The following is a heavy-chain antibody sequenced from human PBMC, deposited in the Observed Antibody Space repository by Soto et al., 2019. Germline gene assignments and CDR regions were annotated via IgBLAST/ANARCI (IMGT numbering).Heavy chain of an antibody. CDR2: IYNDGTYS. V-gene: IGHV3-74*01. CDR1: GFIFKMYW. CDR3: TRGPRPISTGTGAY. Sequence: GGSLRLSCAASGFIFKMYWMHWVRQSPGKGLVWISRIYNDGTYSDYADSVRGRFTISRDNVNGTLYLQMNNLRAEDSGLYYCTRGPRPISTGTGAYWGQGTQVTSPQ. J-gene: IGHJ4*02. D-gene: IGHD3-10*01.